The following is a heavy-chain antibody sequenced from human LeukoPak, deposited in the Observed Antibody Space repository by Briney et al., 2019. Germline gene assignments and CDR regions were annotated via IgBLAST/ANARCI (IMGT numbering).Heavy chain of an antibody. CDR2: IRDDGSNK. D-gene: IGHD3-10*01. Sequence: GGSLRLSCAASGFTFSGYVMHWVRQAPGKGLEWVSFIRDDGSNKYYADSVKGRFTISRDNSKNTLYLKMNSLKAEDTAVYYCAKDYGSESYFDYWGQGTLVTVSS. V-gene: IGHV3-30*02. CDR1: GFTFSGYV. J-gene: IGHJ4*02. CDR3: AKDYGSESYFDY.